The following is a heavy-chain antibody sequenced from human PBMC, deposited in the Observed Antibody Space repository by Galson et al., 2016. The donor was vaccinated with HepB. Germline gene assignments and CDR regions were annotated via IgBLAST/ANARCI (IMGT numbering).Heavy chain of an antibody. CDR2: ISVYDGHT. CDR3: AGAFLVGATRGAIDY. CDR1: GYTFLTSA. V-gene: IGHV1-18*04. J-gene: IGHJ4*02. D-gene: IGHD1-26*01. Sequence: SVKVSCKASGYTFLTSAISWVRQAPGQGLEWMGWISVYDGHTKYAQKLQGRVTMTTDTSTSTAYLELRSLRSDDTAVYYCAGAFLVGATRGAIDYWGQGTLVAVSS.